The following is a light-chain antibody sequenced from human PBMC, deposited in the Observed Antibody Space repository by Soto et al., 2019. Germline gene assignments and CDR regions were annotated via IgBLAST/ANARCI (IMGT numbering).Light chain of an antibody. J-gene: IGKJ1*01. Sequence: EIVMTQSPATLSVSPGERATLSCRASQSVSSNLAWFQQKPGQAPRLPIYDASTRATGIPARFSGSGSGTEFTLTISGLQSEDFAVYYCQQHNNWPRTFGQGTKVEIK. V-gene: IGKV3-15*01. CDR2: DAS. CDR3: QQHNNWPRT. CDR1: QSVSSN.